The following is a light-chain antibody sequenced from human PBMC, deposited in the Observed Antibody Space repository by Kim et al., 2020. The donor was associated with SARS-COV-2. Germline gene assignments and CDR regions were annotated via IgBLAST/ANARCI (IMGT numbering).Light chain of an antibody. J-gene: IGKJ2*01. V-gene: IGKV1-33*01. CDR3: QHFDSLPYT. Sequence: SASVGDIVTITCQASQDIRNFLTWFQHKPGKAPKLLIYDASSLGAGVPSRFSGSGYGTDFTFTISSLQPEDIATYYCQHFDSLPYTFGQGTKLEI. CDR2: DAS. CDR1: QDIRNF.